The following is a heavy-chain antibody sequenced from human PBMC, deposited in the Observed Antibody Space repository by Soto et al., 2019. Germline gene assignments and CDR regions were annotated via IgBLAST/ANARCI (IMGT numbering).Heavy chain of an antibody. Sequence: SETLSLTXTVSGGSISSYYWSWIRQPAGKGLEWIGRIYTSGSTNYNPSLKSRVTMSVDTSKNQFSLKLSSVTAADTAVYYCARDTGYCSGGSCPGPHWFDPWGQGTLVTVSS. CDR2: IYTSGST. D-gene: IGHD2-15*01. J-gene: IGHJ5*02. V-gene: IGHV4-4*07. CDR3: ARDTGYCSGGSCPGPHWFDP. CDR1: GGSISSYY.